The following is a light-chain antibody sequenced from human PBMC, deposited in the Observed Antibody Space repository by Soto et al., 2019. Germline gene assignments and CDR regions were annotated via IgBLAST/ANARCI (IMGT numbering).Light chain of an antibody. CDR1: QDIKKF. J-gene: IGKJ1*01. V-gene: IGKV1-27*01. Sequence: DIQVTQSPYSLSASPGDRITITCRASQDIKKFLAWYQQKPGEVPHLLIYAASTLRPGVPSRFSGNASGTAFTLTIASLQPEDVATYFCQKYDRAPAAFGQGTKVDVK. CDR3: QKYDRAPAA. CDR2: AAS.